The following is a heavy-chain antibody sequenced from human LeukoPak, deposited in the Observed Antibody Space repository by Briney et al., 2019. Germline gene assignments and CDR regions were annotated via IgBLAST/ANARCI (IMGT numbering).Heavy chain of an antibody. CDR2: IKQDATEE. J-gene: IGHJ4*02. V-gene: IGHV3-7*03. D-gene: IGHD2-2*01. CDR3: ARDPCHGALDY. CDR1: GFTFSSSW. Sequence: GGSLRLSCVASGFTFSSSWMSWVRRAPGKGLEWVANIKQDATEEYYVDSVRGRFSISKDNAKNSLYLQMNSLRAEDTAVYYCARDPCHGALDYWGQGALVTVPS.